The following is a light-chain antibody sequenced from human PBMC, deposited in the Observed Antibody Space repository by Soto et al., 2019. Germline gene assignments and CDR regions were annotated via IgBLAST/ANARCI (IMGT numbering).Light chain of an antibody. CDR1: QGIISS. V-gene: IGKV1-8*01. J-gene: IGKJ1*01. Sequence: AIRMRQCPSGFCGSTGERGVMTGPASQGIISSFAWYQQKLGKAPKLLIYGASTWQSGVPSRFSGSGSGTDFPLPISSLQSEDFASYYCLPYYTYSWTFGQGTKVDIK. CDR3: LPYYTYSWT. CDR2: GAS.